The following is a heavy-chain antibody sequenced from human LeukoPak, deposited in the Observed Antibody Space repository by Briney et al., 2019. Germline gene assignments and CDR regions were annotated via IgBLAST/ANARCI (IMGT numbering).Heavy chain of an antibody. J-gene: IGHJ4*02. CDR2: DKSKADGGTT. D-gene: IGHD3-22*01. CDR3: TTGDSSSPL. Sequence: GGSLRLSCAASGFTFSNAWMNWVRQAPGKGLEWVGRDKSKADGGTTEYAAPVKGRFTISRDDSKNTLYLQMNSLKTEDAAVHYCTTGDSSSPLWGQGTLVTVSS. CDR1: GFTFSNAW. V-gene: IGHV3-15*01.